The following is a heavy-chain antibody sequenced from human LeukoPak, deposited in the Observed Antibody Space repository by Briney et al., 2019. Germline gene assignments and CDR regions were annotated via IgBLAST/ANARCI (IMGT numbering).Heavy chain of an antibody. CDR3: ARGLVYYDTTGSYLAERPYFDS. CDR1: GFSVSGNY. Sequence: GGSLRLSCAASGFSVSGNYLTWVRQAPGRGLEWVSFINIHDDAFYADSVKGRFTVSRDNSKNILYLQMNSLRAEDTAIYYRARGLVYYDTTGSYLAERPYFDSWGQGTLVAVSS. V-gene: IGHV3-53*01. D-gene: IGHD3-16*01. CDR2: INIHDDA. J-gene: IGHJ4*02.